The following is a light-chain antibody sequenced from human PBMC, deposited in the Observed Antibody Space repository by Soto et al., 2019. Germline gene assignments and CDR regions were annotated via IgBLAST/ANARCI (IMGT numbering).Light chain of an antibody. J-gene: IGKJ5*01. CDR2: AAS. Sequence: DIQLTQSPSFLSVSVGDRVTITCRASQGINSYLAWYQQKPGKVPKLLIYAASTLQSGVPSRFSGSGSGTEFTLTISSLQPEDFATYYCQQINSYPITFGQGTRLEI. CDR3: QQINSYPIT. V-gene: IGKV1-9*01. CDR1: QGINSY.